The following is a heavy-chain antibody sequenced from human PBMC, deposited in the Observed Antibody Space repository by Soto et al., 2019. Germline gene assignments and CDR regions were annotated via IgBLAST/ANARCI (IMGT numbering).Heavy chain of an antibody. Sequence: SETLSLTCTVSDDSLNSSYWGWIRQPPGKGPEWIGYVYYAGATNYNPSLESRVTISPDTSRNQFSLNLRSVTAADTAVYYCARVMGDWGTYYYYYGMDVWGQGTTVTVSS. CDR2: VYYAGAT. V-gene: IGHV4-59*01. CDR1: DDSLNSSY. J-gene: IGHJ6*02. D-gene: IGHD3-16*01. CDR3: ARVMGDWGTYYYYYGMDV.